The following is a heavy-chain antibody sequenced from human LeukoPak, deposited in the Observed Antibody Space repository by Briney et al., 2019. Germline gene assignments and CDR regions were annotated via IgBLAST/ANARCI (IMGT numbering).Heavy chain of an antibody. V-gene: IGHV4-34*01. CDR3: ARHIGMGRYDGSGSYRGANWFDP. J-gene: IGHJ5*02. CDR1: GGSFSGYY. D-gene: IGHD3-10*01. CDR2: INDSGST. Sequence: PSETLSLTSAVYGGSFSGYYWSWIRQPPGKGLEWIGEINDSGSTNYNPSLKSRVTISVDTSKIQFSLKLSSVTAADTAVYYCARHIGMGRYDGSGSYRGANWFDPWGQGTLVTVSS.